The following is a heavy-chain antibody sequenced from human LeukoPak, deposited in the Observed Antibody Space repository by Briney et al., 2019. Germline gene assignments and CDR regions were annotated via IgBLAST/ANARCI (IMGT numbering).Heavy chain of an antibody. CDR2: INHSGST. CDR3: ARTWGGYYIDY. J-gene: IGHJ4*02. V-gene: IGHV4-34*01. CDR1: GGSITNGYN. D-gene: IGHD3-16*01. Sequence: SETLSLTCTVSGGSITNGYNWSWIRQPPGKGLEWIGEINHSGSTNYNPSLKSRVTISVDTSKNQFSLKLSSVTAADTAVYYCARTWGGYYIDYWGQGTLVTVSS.